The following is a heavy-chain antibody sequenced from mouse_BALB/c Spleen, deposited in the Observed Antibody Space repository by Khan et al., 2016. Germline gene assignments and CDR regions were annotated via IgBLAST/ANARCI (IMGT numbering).Heavy chain of an antibody. CDR3: ARSLGNYLDY. J-gene: IGHJ2*01. Sequence: QIQLVQSGPELKKPGETVKISCKASGYTFTNYGMNWVKQAPGKGLKWMGWINTYTGEPTYADDFKGRFAFSLETSASTAYLQINNLKNEDTATYFCARSLGNYLDYWGQGTTLTVSS. CDR2: INTYTGEP. CDR1: GYTFTNYG. V-gene: IGHV9-3-1*01.